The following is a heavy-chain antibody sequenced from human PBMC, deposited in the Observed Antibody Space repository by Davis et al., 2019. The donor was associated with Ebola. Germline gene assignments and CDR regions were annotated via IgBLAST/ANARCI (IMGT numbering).Heavy chain of an antibody. D-gene: IGHD3-3*01. CDR2: ISYSGGST. CDR1: GLTFTTYA. Sequence: GGSLTLSCAASGLTFTTYALSWVRQAPGQGLEWVSTISYSGGSTYYADSVTGRFTISRDNSKNTLYLQMNSLRAEDTAVYYCAKSGLSFGVVKYHYGMDVWGKGTTVTVSS. V-gene: IGHV3-23*01. CDR3: AKSGLSFGVVKYHYGMDV. J-gene: IGHJ6*04.